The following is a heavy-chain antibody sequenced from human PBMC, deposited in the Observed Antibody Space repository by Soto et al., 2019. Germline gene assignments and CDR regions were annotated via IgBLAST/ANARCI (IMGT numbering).Heavy chain of an antibody. CDR3: ARSEATVLDS. J-gene: IGHJ4*02. CDR1: GGSMSSSNW. CDR2: AHQSGRT. Sequence: QVQLQESGPGLVKPSGTLSLTCTVSGGSMSSSNWWNWVRQTPGKGLEWIGEAHQSGRTNYNPSLKCRVTIAVDKSKNRFSLNLSSVTAADTAVYYCARSEATVLDSWGQGTLVTVSS. D-gene: IGHD4-17*01. V-gene: IGHV4-4*02.